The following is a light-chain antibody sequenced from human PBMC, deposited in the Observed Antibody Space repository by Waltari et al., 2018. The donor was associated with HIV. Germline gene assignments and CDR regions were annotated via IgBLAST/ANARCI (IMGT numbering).Light chain of an antibody. V-gene: IGLV1-44*01. CDR2: STN. Sequence: QSVLTQPPSASGTPGQTVTISCSGSSSNIGSNTVNWYQHLPGTAPKLLIYSTNQRPSGVPDRFSGSKSGTSASLAISWLHSEDEGDYYCASWDDRVNGAEFGGGTQLTVL. CDR1: SSNIGSNT. J-gene: IGLJ7*01. CDR3: ASWDDRVNGAE.